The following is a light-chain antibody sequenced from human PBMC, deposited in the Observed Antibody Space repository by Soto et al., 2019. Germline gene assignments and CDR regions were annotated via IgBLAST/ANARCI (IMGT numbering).Light chain of an antibody. CDR1: QSFTSN. Sequence: EIVLTQSPATLSLSPGEIATLSCSASQSFTSNYLAWYQQKPGQAPRLLIYDASTRATGIPARFSGSGSGTDFTLTITSLQSEDFAVYYCQHYNSWPLFGPGTKVDIK. V-gene: IGKV3-15*01. CDR3: QHYNSWPL. J-gene: IGKJ3*01. CDR2: DAS.